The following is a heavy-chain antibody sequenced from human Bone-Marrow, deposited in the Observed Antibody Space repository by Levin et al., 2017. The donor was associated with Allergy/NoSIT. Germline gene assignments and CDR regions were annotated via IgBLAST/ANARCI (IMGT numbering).Heavy chain of an antibody. V-gene: IGHV4-30-2*01. CDR3: ARGPEHYYHAMDV. CDR2: IYDSEST. Sequence: KASETLSLTCTVSGGSVNSGGYTWSWIRQPPGKGLEWIGYIYDSESTYSTPSLKSRVTISVDRANNQFSLKLSSVTAADTAVYYCARGPEHYYHAMDVWGQGTTVTVSS. J-gene: IGHJ6*02. CDR1: GGSVNSGGYT.